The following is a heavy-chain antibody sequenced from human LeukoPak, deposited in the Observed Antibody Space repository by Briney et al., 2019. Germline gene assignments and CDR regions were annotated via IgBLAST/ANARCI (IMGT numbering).Heavy chain of an antibody. CDR1: GGTFSSYA. D-gene: IGHD2-2*01. Sequence: GASVKVSCKASGGTFSSYAISWVRQAPGQGLEWMGGIIPIFGTANYAQKFQGRVTITADESTSTAYMELSSLRSEDTAVYYCAGYCSSTSCYGTYYYYGMDVWGQGTTVTVSS. CDR2: IIPIFGTA. V-gene: IGHV1-69*13. J-gene: IGHJ6*02. CDR3: AGYCSSTSCYGTYYYYGMDV.